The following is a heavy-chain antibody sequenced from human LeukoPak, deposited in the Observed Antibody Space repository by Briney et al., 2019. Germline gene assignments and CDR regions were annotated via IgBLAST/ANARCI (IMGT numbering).Heavy chain of an antibody. J-gene: IGHJ4*02. D-gene: IGHD1-26*01. CDR1: GFTFNNYG. Sequence: GGSLRLSCAASGFTFNNYGMHWVRQAPGKGLEWVAVIWYDGSNKYYADSVKGRFTISRDNSKNTLYLQMNSLRAEDTAVYYCAKASGFSGTWHKYWGQGTLVTVSS. CDR2: IWYDGSNK. CDR3: AKASGFSGTWHKY. V-gene: IGHV3-33*08.